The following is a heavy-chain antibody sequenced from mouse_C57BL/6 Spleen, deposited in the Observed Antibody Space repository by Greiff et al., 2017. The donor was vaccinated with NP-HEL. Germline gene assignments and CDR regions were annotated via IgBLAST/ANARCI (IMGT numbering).Heavy chain of an antibody. Sequence: QVQLQQSGAELVRPGASVTLSCKASGYTFTDYEMHWVKQTPVHGLEWIGAIDPETGGTAYNQKFKGKAILTADESSSTAYMELRSLTSEDSAVYYCTRGLGPLDYWGQGTTLTVSS. D-gene: IGHD4-1*01. CDR2: IDPETGGT. V-gene: IGHV1-15*01. CDR3: TRGLGPLDY. J-gene: IGHJ2*01. CDR1: GYTFTDYE.